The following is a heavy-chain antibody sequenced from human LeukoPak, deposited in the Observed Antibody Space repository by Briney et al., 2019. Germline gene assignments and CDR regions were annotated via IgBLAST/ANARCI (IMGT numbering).Heavy chain of an antibody. CDR2: ISWNSGSL. CDR1: GFTFDDYA. V-gene: IGHV3-9*01. Sequence: GGSLRLSCAASGFTFDDYAMHWVRQAPGKGLEWVSGISWNSGSLGYADSVKGRFTTSRDNAKNSLYLQMDSLRAEDTALYYCAKDKGSTWLQTDYYYGMDVWGQGTTVTVSS. CDR3: AKDKGSTWLQTDYYYGMDV. J-gene: IGHJ6*02. D-gene: IGHD6-13*01.